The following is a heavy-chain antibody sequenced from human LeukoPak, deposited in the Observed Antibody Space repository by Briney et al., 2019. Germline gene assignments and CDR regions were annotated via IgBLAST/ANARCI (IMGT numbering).Heavy chain of an antibody. Sequence: GGSLRLSCAASGFTVSRNYMSWVRQAPGKGLEWVSVIYSGGSTYYSDSVKGRFTISRDNSKNTLYLQMNSLRAEDTAVYYCARDREDGYNYYDYWGQGTLVTVSS. CDR2: IYSGGST. CDR3: ARDREDGYNYYDY. V-gene: IGHV3-53*01. J-gene: IGHJ4*02. D-gene: IGHD5-24*01. CDR1: GFTVSRNY.